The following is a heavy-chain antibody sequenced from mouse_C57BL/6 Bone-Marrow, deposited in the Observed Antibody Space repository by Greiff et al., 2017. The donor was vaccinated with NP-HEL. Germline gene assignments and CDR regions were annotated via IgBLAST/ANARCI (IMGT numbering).Heavy chain of an antibody. CDR2: IDPNSGGT. D-gene: IGHD1-1*01. Sequence: VQLQQPGAELVKPGASVKLSCKASGYTFTSYWMHWVKQRPGRGLEWIGRIDPNSGGTKYTEKFKSKATLTVDKPSSTAYMQLSSLTSEDSAVYYCARGTITTVVGPGYWGQGTTLTVSS. CDR1: GYTFTSYW. CDR3: ARGTITTVVGPGY. J-gene: IGHJ2*01. V-gene: IGHV1-72*01.